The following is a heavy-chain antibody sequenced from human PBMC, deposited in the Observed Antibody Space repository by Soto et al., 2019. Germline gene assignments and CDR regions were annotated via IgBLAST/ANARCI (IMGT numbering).Heavy chain of an antibody. J-gene: IGHJ6*02. CDR3: GRGRDYDMDV. CDR1: AFTFSSHW. Sequence: GGSLRLSCAASAFTFSSHWMHWVRQGPGKGLVWVSGIDGGGRSTTYADSVKGRFTISRDNAKNTLYLQMDSLRVEDTAVYYCGRGRDYDMDVWGQGTTVTVSS. CDR2: IDGGGRST. V-gene: IGHV3-74*01.